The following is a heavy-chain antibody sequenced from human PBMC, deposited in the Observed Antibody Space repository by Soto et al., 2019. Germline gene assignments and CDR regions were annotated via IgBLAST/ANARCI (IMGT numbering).Heavy chain of an antibody. CDR2: IYYSGST. CDR1: GGSISSYY. D-gene: IGHD4-17*01. Sequence: PSETLSLTCTVSGGSISSYYWSWIRQPPGKGLEWIGYIYYSGSTNYNPSLKSRVTISVDTSKNQFSLKLSSVTAADTAVYYCATTGDYELAFDYWGQGTLVTVSS. J-gene: IGHJ4*02. V-gene: IGHV4-59*01. CDR3: ATTGDYELAFDY.